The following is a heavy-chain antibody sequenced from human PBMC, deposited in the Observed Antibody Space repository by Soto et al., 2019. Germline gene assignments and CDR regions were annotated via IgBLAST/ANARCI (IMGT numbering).Heavy chain of an antibody. J-gene: IGHJ6*02. V-gene: IGHV3-13*01. CDR1: GFIFSSYD. CDR2: ITTTGDT. Sequence: GGSLRLSCAASGFIFSSYDVHWVRQAPGKGLEWVSVITTTGDTYYAASVKGRFTISRENAENSLYLQMNSLRAEDAAVYYCARESLRSWYYYYGMDVWGQGTTVTVSS. CDR3: ARESLRSWYYYYGMDV.